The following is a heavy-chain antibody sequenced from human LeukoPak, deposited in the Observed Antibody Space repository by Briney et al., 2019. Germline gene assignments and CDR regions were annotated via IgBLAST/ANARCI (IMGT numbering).Heavy chain of an antibody. Sequence: GGSLRLSCAASGFTFSSYPIHWVRQAPGKGLEWVAVISYDGSNKYYADSVKGRFTISRDNSKNTLYLQMNSLRVEDTAVYYCARESLRMIHSSGWSLPLPYWGQGTLVTVSS. J-gene: IGHJ4*02. CDR2: ISYDGSNK. V-gene: IGHV3-30-3*01. D-gene: IGHD6-19*01. CDR3: ARESLRMIHSSGWSLPLPY. CDR1: GFTFSSYP.